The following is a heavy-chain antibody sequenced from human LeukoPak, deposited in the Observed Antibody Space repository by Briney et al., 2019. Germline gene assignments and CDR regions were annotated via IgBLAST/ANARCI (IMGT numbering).Heavy chain of an antibody. CDR3: ARDGYSYGLDYDY. CDR1: GYTFTSYY. Sequence: ASVKVSCKASGYTFTSYYMHWVRQAPGQGLEWMGIINPSGGSTSYAQKFQGRVTMTRDMSTSTVYMELSSLRSEDTAVYCCARDGYSYGLDYDYWGQGTLVTVSS. CDR2: INPSGGST. D-gene: IGHD5-18*01. V-gene: IGHV1-46*01. J-gene: IGHJ4*02.